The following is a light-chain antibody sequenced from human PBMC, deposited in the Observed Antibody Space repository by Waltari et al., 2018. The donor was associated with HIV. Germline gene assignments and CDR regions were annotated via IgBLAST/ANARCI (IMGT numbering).Light chain of an antibody. CDR3: CSYAGAYTYV. Sequence: QSALTQPRSVSGSPGQSVTISCTGTSSDIGYFDYVSWYQQFPGKAPKVIIYEVNQRPSGVPDRFTGSKSGITASLTISGLQGEEEADYYCCSYAGAYTYVFGTGTKVTVL. CDR1: SSDIGYFDY. V-gene: IGLV2-11*01. CDR2: EVN. J-gene: IGLJ1*01.